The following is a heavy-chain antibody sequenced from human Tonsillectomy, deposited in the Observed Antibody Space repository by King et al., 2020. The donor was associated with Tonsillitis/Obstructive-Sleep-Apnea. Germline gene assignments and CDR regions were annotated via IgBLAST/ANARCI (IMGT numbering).Heavy chain of an antibody. CDR1: GGPISSYY. CDR2: IYYSGST. Sequence: VQLVESGPGLVKPSETLSLTCTVSGGPISSYYWSWIRQPPGKGLEWIGYIYYSGSTNYNPSLKSRVTISVDTSKNQFSLKLSSVTAADTAVYYCARAPWGYDFWSGYGFTYWGQGTLVTVSS. J-gene: IGHJ4*02. V-gene: IGHV4-59*01. D-gene: IGHD3-3*01. CDR3: ARAPWGYDFWSGYGFTY.